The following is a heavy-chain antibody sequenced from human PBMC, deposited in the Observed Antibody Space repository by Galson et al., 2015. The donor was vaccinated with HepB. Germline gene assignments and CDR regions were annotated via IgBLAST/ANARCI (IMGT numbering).Heavy chain of an antibody. CDR1: GSSFTSYW. CDR2: IYLDDSDT. J-gene: IGHJ5*02. V-gene: IGHV5-51*01. CDR3: AKEAGP. Sequence: QSGAEVKKPGESLRISCTGSGSSFTSYWISWVRQMPGKGLEWMGLIYLDDSDTRYSPSFQGQVTISADKSISTAYLQWSSLRASDTATYYCAKEAGPWGQGTLVTVSS.